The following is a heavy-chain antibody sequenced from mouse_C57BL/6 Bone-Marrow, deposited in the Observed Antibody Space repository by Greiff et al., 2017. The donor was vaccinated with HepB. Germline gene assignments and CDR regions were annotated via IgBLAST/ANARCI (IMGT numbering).Heavy chain of an antibody. Sequence: EVQLVDSGGGLVKPGGSLKLSCAASGFTFSSYAMSWVRQTPEKRLEWVATISDGGSYTYYPDNVKGRFTISRDNAKNNRYLQMSNLQSEDTAMYYWARDRWLLPNYAIDYWGQGTSVTVSS. V-gene: IGHV5-4*01. CDR3: ARDRWLLPNYAIDY. CDR1: GFTFSSYA. D-gene: IGHD2-3*01. CDR2: ISDGGSYT. J-gene: IGHJ4*01.